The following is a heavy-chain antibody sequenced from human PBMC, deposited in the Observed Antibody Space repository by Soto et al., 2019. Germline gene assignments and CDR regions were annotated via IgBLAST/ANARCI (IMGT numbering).Heavy chain of an antibody. Sequence: PSETLSLTCTVSGGSVSSGSYYWSWIRQPPGKGLEWIGYIYYSGSTNYNPSLKSPVTISVDTSKTQFSLKLSSVTAADTAVYYCARAWGMVRGVIGYFDYWGQGTLVTVSS. J-gene: IGHJ4*02. CDR1: GGSVSSGSYY. V-gene: IGHV4-61*01. D-gene: IGHD3-10*01. CDR2: IYYSGST. CDR3: ARAWGMVRGVIGYFDY.